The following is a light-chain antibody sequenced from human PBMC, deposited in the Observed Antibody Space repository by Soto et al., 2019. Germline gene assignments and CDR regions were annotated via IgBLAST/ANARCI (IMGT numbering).Light chain of an antibody. J-gene: IGLJ2*01. CDR2: EVS. CDR3: SSYTTTSTVV. Sequence: QSALTQPASVSGSPGQSITISCTGTSSDVGGYNYLSWYQQHPGKAPKLMIYEVSNRPSGVSNRFSGSKSGNTASLTISGLQAEDEAVYYCSSYTTTSTVVFGGGTNLTVL. CDR1: SSDVGGYNY. V-gene: IGLV2-14*01.